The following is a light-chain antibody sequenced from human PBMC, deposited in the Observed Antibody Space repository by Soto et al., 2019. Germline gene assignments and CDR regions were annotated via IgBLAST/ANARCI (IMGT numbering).Light chain of an antibody. V-gene: IGKV3-15*01. Sequence: IVLTQSPGTLSVSPGERVILSCRASQTLRNKLAWYQQKPGQAPRLLIYGGFTRATGIPARFSGSGSGTEFTLTIKSLQFEDFAIYYCQQHNAWPLTFGPGTKLDLK. J-gene: IGKJ3*01. CDR2: GGF. CDR1: QTLRNK. CDR3: QQHNAWPLT.